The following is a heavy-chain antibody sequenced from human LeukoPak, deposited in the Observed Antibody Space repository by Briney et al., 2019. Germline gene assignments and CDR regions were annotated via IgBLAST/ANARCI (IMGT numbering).Heavy chain of an antibody. J-gene: IGHJ4*02. V-gene: IGHV3-21*01. Sequence: GGSLRLSCAASGFTFSSYSMNWVRQAPGKGLEWVSSISSSSSYIYYADSVKGRFTISRDNAKNSLYLQMNSLRAEDTAVYYCARDRGSSANDYWGQGTLVTVSS. CDR3: ARDRGSSANDY. D-gene: IGHD6-6*01. CDR1: GFTFSSYS. CDR2: ISSSSSYI.